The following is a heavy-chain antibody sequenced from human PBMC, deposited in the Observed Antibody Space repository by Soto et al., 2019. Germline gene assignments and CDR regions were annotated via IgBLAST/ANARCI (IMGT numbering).Heavy chain of an antibody. V-gene: IGHV1-58*01. CDR1: GFTFTSSA. J-gene: IGHJ6*02. D-gene: IGHD4-17*01. Sequence: SVKVSCKASGFTFTSSAVQWVLQARGQRLEWIGWIVVGSGNTNYAQKFQERVTITRDMSTSTAYMELSSLRSEDTALYYCAADPYGDYAQAMDVWGQGTTVTDS. CDR2: IVVGSGNT. CDR3: AADPYGDYAQAMDV.